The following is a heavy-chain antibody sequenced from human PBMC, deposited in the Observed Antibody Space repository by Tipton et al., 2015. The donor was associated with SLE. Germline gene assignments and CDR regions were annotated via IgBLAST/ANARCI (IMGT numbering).Heavy chain of an antibody. CDR2: INHRGST. Sequence: LRLSCTASGFTFGDYAMSWVRQAPGKGLEWIGEINHRGSTNYNPSLKSRVTISVDTSKNQFSLKLSSVTAADTAVYYCARNHYYDSYWYFDLWGRGTLVTVSS. D-gene: IGHD3-22*01. V-gene: IGHV4-34*01. CDR3: ARNHYYDSYWYFDL. J-gene: IGHJ2*01. CDR1: GFTFGDYA.